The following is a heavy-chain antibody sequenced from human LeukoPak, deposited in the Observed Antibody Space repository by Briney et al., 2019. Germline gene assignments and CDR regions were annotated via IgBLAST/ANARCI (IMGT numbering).Heavy chain of an antibody. CDR2: IYTSGST. Sequence: PSETLSLTSTVSGGSISSGSYYWSWIRQPAGKGLEWIGRIYTSGSTNYNPSLKSRVTISVDTSKNQFSLKLSSVTAADTAVYYCARVRIAVAGNYYYYYGMDVWGQGTTVTVSS. J-gene: IGHJ6*02. CDR1: GGSISSGSYY. CDR3: ARVRIAVAGNYYYYYGMDV. V-gene: IGHV4-61*02. D-gene: IGHD6-19*01.